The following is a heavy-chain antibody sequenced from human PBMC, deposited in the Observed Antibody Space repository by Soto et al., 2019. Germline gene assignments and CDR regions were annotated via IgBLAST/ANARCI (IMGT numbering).Heavy chain of an antibody. CDR1: GGSISSGGYY. CDR2: IYYSGST. V-gene: IGHV4-31*03. Sequence: SETLSLTCTVSGGSISSGGYYWSWIRQHPGKGLEWIGYIYYSGSTYYNPSLKSRVTISVDTSKNQFSLKLSSVTAADTAVYYCARGYSNYVSPWGQGTLVTVSS. CDR3: ARGYSNYVSP. D-gene: IGHD4-4*01. J-gene: IGHJ5*02.